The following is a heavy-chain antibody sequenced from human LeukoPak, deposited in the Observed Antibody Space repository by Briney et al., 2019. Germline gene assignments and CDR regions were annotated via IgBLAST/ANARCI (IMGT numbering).Heavy chain of an antibody. V-gene: IGHV1-8*01. CDR3: ARTSSGWYPGTYYYYGMDV. Sequence: ASVKVSCKASGYTFTSYDINWVRQATGQGLEWMGRMNPNSDNTGYAQKFQGRVTMTRNTSISTAYMELSSLRSEDTAVYYCARTSSGWYPGTYYYYGMDVWGQGTTVTVSS. D-gene: IGHD6-19*01. CDR1: GYTFTSYD. CDR2: MNPNSDNT. J-gene: IGHJ6*02.